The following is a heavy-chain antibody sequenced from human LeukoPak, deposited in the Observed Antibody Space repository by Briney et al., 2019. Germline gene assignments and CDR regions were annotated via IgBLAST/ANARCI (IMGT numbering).Heavy chain of an antibody. D-gene: IGHD2-21*01. J-gene: IGHJ4*02. CDR3: AKDGDSKNFYPYYIDS. CDR2: ITASGRST. CDR1: GFNFSNYV. Sequence: GGSLRLSCAASGFNFSNYVMSWVRQAPGKGLEWVSGITASGRSTYYGDSKTGRFIISRDNSKNTLYLQMNNLGAEDTALYFCAKDGDSKNFYPYYIDSWGQGTLVTVSS. V-gene: IGHV3-23*02.